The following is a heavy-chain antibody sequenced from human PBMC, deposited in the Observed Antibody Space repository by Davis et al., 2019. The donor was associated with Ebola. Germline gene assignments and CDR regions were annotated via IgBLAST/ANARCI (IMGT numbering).Heavy chain of an antibody. D-gene: IGHD6-19*01. Sequence: PGGSLRLSCAASGFTFSDYYMSWIRQVPGKGLVWVSRMNSDGSSTNYADSVKGRFTISRDNSKNTLYLQMNSLRAEDTAVYYCARDLPLGSGWYRNPWFDPWGQGTLVTVSS. CDR2: MNSDGSST. V-gene: IGHV3-74*01. CDR3: ARDLPLGSGWYRNPWFDP. J-gene: IGHJ5*02. CDR1: GFTFSDYY.